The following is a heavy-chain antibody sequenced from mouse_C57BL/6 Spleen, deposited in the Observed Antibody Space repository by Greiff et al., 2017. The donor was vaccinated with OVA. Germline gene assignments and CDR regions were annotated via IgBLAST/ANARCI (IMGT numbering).Heavy chain of an antibody. CDR3: ARLGFDY. J-gene: IGHJ2*01. V-gene: IGHV1-82*01. CDR2: IYPGDGDT. Sequence: QVQLKESGPELVKPGASVKISCKASGYAFSSSWMNWVKQRPGKGLEWIGRIYPGDGDTNYNGKFKGKATLTADKSSSTAYMQLSSLTSEDSAVYFCARLGFDYWGQGTTLTVSS. D-gene: IGHD4-1*01. CDR1: GYAFSSSW.